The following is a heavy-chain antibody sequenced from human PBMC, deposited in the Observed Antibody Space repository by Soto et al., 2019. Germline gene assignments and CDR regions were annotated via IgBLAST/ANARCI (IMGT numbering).Heavy chain of an antibody. D-gene: IGHD1-1*01. Sequence: SETLSLTCTVSGGSISSGDYYWSWIRQPPGKGLEWIGYIYYSGSTYYNPSLKSRVTISVDTSKNHFSLRLTSVTAADTAVYYCARDLWVEPELYYYGMDVWGQGTTVTVSS. J-gene: IGHJ6*02. V-gene: IGHV4-30-4*01. CDR1: GGSISSGDYY. CDR3: ARDLWVEPELYYYGMDV. CDR2: IYYSGST.